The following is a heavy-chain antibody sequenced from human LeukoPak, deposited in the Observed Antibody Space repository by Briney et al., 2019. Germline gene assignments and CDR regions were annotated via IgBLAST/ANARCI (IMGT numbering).Heavy chain of an antibody. D-gene: IGHD4-11*01. CDR2: IKQDGSEK. Sequence: GGSLRLSCAASGFTFSSYWMSWVRQAPGKGLEWVANIKQDGSEKYYVDSVKGRFTISRDNAKNSLYLQMNSLRAEDTAVYYCARDDHDYNQAQASYYYYGMDVWGQGTTVTVSS. CDR1: GFTFSSYW. V-gene: IGHV3-7*01. CDR3: ARDDHDYNQAQASYYYYGMDV. J-gene: IGHJ6*02.